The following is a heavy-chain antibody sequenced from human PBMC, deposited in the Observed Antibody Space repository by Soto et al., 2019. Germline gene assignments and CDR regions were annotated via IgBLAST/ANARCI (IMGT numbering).Heavy chain of an antibody. J-gene: IGHJ3*02. CDR2: IYYSGST. Sequence: SETLSLTCTVSGGSISSYYWSWIRQPPGKGLEWIGYIYYSGSTNYNPSLKSRVTISVDTSKNQFSLKLSSVTAADTAVYYCAATTGAAGLGAFDIWGQGTMVTVSS. CDR3: AATTGAAGLGAFDI. CDR1: GGSISSYY. D-gene: IGHD6-13*01. V-gene: IGHV4-59*08.